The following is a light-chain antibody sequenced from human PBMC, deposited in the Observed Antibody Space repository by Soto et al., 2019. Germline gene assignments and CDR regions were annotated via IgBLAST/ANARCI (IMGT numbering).Light chain of an antibody. Sequence: QSVLTQPPSVSGAPGQRVTISCTGSSSNIGAGYDVHWYQQLPGTAPKLLIYGNSKRPSGVPDRFSGSRSGTSASLAITGLQAEDEADYYCQSHDSSLSGSVFGGGTKLTVL. V-gene: IGLV1-40*01. J-gene: IGLJ2*01. CDR2: GNS. CDR1: SSNIGAGYD. CDR3: QSHDSSLSGSV.